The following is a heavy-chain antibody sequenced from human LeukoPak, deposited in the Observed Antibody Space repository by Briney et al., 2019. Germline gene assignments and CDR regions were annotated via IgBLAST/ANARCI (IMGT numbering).Heavy chain of an antibody. CDR2: ISGGADLI. CDR3: AKATGDGGTFHY. Sequence: GGSLRLSCGASGFSFSSYAMSWVRQAPGKGLEWVSAISGGADLIYYAGSVKGRFFISRDNSKNTLSLQMNSLRAEDTAVYYCAKATGDGGTFHYWGQGTLVTVSS. J-gene: IGHJ4*02. D-gene: IGHD7-27*01. V-gene: IGHV3-23*01. CDR1: GFSFSSYA.